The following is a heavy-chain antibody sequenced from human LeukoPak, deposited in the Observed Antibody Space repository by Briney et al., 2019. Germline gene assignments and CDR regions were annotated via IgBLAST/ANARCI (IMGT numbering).Heavy chain of an antibody. J-gene: IGHJ4*02. Sequence: GGSLRLSCAASGFTFSSYAMHWVRQAPGKGLEWVAVISYDGSNKYYADSVKGRFTISRDNSKNTLYLQMNSLRAEDTAVYYCARMYRDHPTLRAGPFDFWGQGTLVTVSS. CDR1: GFTFSSYA. CDR2: ISYDGSNK. D-gene: IGHD1-26*01. CDR3: ARMYRDHPTLRAGPFDF. V-gene: IGHV3-30*04.